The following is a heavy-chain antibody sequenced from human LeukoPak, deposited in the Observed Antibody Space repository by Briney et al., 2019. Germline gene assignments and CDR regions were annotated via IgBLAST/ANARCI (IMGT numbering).Heavy chain of an antibody. V-gene: IGHV3-23*01. CDR3: AKGQQLVLYYFDY. CDR2: ISGSGGST. J-gene: IGHJ4*02. D-gene: IGHD6-13*01. CDR1: GFTFSSYA. Sequence: GGSLRLSCAASGFTFSSYAMSWVRQAPGKGLAWVSVISGSGGSTSYADSVKGRFTISRDNSKNTLYLQMNSLRAEDTAVYYCAKGQQLVLYYFDYWGQGTLVTVSS.